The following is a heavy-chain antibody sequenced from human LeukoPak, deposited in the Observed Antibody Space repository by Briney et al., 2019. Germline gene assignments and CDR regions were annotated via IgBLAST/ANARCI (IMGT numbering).Heavy chain of an antibody. Sequence: SETLSLTCTVSGGSISSSSYYWGWIRQPPGKGLEWIGSIYYSGSTYYNPSLKSRVTMSVDTSKNQFSLKLSSVTAADTAVYYCARDLRAAAVAFWFDPWGQGTLVTVSS. CDR2: IYYSGST. CDR3: ARDLRAAAVAFWFDP. D-gene: IGHD6-13*01. V-gene: IGHV4-39*07. J-gene: IGHJ5*02. CDR1: GGSISSSSYY.